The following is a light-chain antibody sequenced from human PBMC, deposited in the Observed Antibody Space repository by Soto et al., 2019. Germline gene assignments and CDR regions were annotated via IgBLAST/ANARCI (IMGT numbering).Light chain of an antibody. J-gene: IGLJ1*01. CDR1: SGDIGGYNY. CDR3: SSYTSSSTPYV. CDR2: EVT. Sequence: QSALTQPASVSGSPGQSITISCTGTSGDIGGYNYVSWYQLHPGKAPKLMIYEVTNRPSGVSNRFSGSKPGNTASLTISGLQAEDEADYYCSSYTSSSTPYVFGTGTKVTVL. V-gene: IGLV2-14*01.